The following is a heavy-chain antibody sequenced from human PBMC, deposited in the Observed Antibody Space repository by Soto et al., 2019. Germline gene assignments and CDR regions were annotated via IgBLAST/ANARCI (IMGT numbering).Heavy chain of an antibody. CDR1: GFTFSTYA. CDR3: AKAPGWFYYYGSGSYYPFDY. Sequence: GGSLRLSCAASGFTFSTYAMTWVRQAPGKGLEWVASISGSGHATYYGDAMKGRLTISRDNSKNTLDLQMNTLRAEDTAVYYCAKAPGWFYYYGSGSYYPFDYWGQGTQVTVSS. V-gene: IGHV3-23*01. D-gene: IGHD3-10*01. CDR2: ISGSGHAT. J-gene: IGHJ4*02.